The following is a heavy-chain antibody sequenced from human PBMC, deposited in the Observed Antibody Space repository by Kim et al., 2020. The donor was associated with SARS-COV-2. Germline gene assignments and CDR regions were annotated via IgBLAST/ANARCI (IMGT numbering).Heavy chain of an antibody. V-gene: IGHV3-30*18. CDR1: GFTFSSYG. Sequence: GGSLRLSCAASGFTFSSYGMHWVRQAPGKGLEWVAVISYDGSNKYYADSVKGRFTISRDNSKNTLYLQMNSLRAEDTAVYYCAKERYGSGEYVGYCYGMDVWGQGTTVTVSS. CDR3: AKERYGSGEYVGYCYGMDV. D-gene: IGHD3-10*01. CDR2: ISYDGSNK. J-gene: IGHJ6*02.